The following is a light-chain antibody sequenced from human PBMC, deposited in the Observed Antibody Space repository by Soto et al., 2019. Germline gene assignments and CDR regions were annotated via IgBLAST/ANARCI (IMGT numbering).Light chain of an antibody. CDR2: GSF. Sequence: EIVLTQSPGTLPLSPGERATLSCRASQSLSRSYLAWYQQKSGQAPRLLIYGSFSRATGIPDRFSGSGSGTDFTLTISRMEPEDFAVYYCQQYGSLITFGQGTRLEIK. CDR1: QSLSRSY. CDR3: QQYGSLIT. V-gene: IGKV3-20*01. J-gene: IGKJ5*01.